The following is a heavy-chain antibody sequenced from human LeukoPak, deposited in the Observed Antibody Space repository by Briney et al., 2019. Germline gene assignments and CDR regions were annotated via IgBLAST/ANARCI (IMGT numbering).Heavy chain of an antibody. J-gene: IGHJ4*02. D-gene: IGHD3-16*02. CDR3: ARVRQGLYYFDS. Sequence: GGSLRLSCAASGFTFSDFWMHWVRQAPGKGLVWVSRINTDGTTTSYADSVKGRFTISRDNAENTLYLQMNSLGAEDTAVYYCARVRQGLYYFDSWGQGTLLTVSS. CDR1: GFTFSDFW. CDR2: INTDGTTT. V-gene: IGHV3-74*01.